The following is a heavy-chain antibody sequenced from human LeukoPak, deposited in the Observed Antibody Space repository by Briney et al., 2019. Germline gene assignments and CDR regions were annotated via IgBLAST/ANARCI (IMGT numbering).Heavy chain of an antibody. Sequence: GGSLRLSCAASGFTFSIYSMNWVRQAPGKGLEWVAFIRYDGSNKYYADSVKGRFTISRDNSKNTLYLQMNSLRAEDTAVYYCAKGPNTTGRSGYYYYYMDVWGKGTTVTVSS. J-gene: IGHJ6*03. CDR3: AKGPNTTGRSGYYYYYMDV. D-gene: IGHD1-1*01. V-gene: IGHV3-30*02. CDR1: GFTFSIYS. CDR2: IRYDGSNK.